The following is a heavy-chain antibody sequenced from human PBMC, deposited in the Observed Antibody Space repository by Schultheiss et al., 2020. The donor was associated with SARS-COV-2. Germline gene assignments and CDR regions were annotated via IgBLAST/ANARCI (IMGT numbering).Heavy chain of an antibody. V-gene: IGHV3-23*01. CDR3: ANTSPLPYYYDSSGYC. J-gene: IGHJ4*02. Sequence: GGSLRLSCAASGFTFASGFAFSTSAMSWVRQAPGKGLEWVSAISGSGGSTYYADSVKGRFTISRDNSKNTLYLQMNSLRAEDTAVYYCANTSPLPYYYDSSGYCWGQGTLVTVAS. CDR1: GFAFSTSA. D-gene: IGHD3-22*01. CDR2: ISGSGGST.